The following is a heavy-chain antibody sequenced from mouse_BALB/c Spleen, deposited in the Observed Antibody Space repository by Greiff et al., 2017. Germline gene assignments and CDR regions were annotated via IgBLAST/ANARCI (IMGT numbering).Heavy chain of an antibody. CDR1: GFTFSSYT. CDR2: ISNGGGST. V-gene: IGHV5-12-2*01. Sequence: EVQVVESGGGLVQPGGSRKLSCAASGFTFSSYTMSWVRQTPEKRLEWVAYISNGGGSTYYPDTVKGRFTISRDNAKNTLYLQMSSLKSEDTAMYYCARHHGNSYFDYWGQGTTLTVSS. CDR3: ARHHGNSYFDY. D-gene: IGHD2-1*01. J-gene: IGHJ2*01.